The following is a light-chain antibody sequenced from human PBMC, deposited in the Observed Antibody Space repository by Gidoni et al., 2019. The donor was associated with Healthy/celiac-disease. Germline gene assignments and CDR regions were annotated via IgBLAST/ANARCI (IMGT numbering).Light chain of an antibody. CDR2: YES. CDR1: QSVSSY. J-gene: IGKJ4*01. V-gene: IGKV3-11*01. CDR3: QQRSNWPSLT. Sequence: IVLTHSPATLSLSPGERATLACRASQSVSSYLAWYQQKPGQAPRLLIYYESHRATGIAARFSGSGCGTEYTPTISSREPEDFAVYYCQQRSNWPSLTFGGGTKVEIK.